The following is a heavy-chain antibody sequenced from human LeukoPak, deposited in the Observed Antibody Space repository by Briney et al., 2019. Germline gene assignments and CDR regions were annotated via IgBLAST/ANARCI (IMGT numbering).Heavy chain of an antibody. CDR1: GFTFSSYW. CDR3: ARSMVRASRGWFDP. CDR2: IKQDGSEK. V-gene: IGHV3-7*01. J-gene: IGHJ5*02. Sequence: GGSLRLSCAASGFTFSSYWMSWVRQAPGKGLEWVANIKQDGSEKYYVDSVKGRFTISRDNAKNSLYLQMNSLRAEDTAVYYCARSMVRASRGWFDPWGQGTLVTVSS. D-gene: IGHD3-10*01.